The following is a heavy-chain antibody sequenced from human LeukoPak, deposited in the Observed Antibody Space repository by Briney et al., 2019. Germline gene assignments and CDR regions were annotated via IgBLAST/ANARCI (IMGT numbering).Heavy chain of an antibody. Sequence: GGSLRLSCAASGFTFSSYAMSWVRQAPGKGLVWVSAISGSGGSTYYADSVKGRFTISRDNPKNTLYLQMNSLRAEDTAAYYCAKRALGYCSGGSCRGGDYWGQGTLVTVSS. V-gene: IGHV3-23*01. D-gene: IGHD2-15*01. CDR3: AKRALGYCSGGSCRGGDY. CDR2: ISGSGGST. CDR1: GFTFSSYA. J-gene: IGHJ4*02.